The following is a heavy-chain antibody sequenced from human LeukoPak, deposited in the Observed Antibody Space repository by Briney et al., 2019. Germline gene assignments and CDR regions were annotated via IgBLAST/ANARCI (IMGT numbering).Heavy chain of an antibody. CDR3: AKRRFGELFQDY. Sequence: GGSLRLSCAASGFTFSSYAMSWVRQAPGKGLEWVSAISGSGGSTYYADFVKGQFTISRDNSKNTLYLQMNSLRAEDTAVYYCAKRRFGELFQDYWGQGTLVTVSS. D-gene: IGHD3-10*01. CDR2: ISGSGGST. CDR1: GFTFSSYA. V-gene: IGHV3-23*01. J-gene: IGHJ4*02.